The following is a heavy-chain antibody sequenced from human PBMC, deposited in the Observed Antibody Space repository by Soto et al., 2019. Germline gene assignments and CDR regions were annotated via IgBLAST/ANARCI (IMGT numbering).Heavy chain of an antibody. Sequence: GGSLRLSCAASGFTFSSYAMSWVRQAPGKGLEWVSAISGSGGSTYYADYVKGRFTISRDNSKNTLYLQMNSLRAEDTAVYYCAKYLDYYDSSGYYLAPPDFDYWGQGTLVTVSS. D-gene: IGHD3-22*01. CDR3: AKYLDYYDSSGYYLAPPDFDY. CDR1: GFTFSSYA. J-gene: IGHJ4*02. CDR2: ISGSGGST. V-gene: IGHV3-23*01.